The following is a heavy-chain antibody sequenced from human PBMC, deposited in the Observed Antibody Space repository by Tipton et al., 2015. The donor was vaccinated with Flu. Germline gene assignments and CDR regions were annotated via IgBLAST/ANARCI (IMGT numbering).Heavy chain of an antibody. CDR1: GYSIASDYY. Sequence: TLSLTCSVSGYSIASDYYWGWIRQPPGKGLEWIGNIHRTGSTYFNPSLRSRLLISVDTSKNQFSLRLTSVTAADTAVYYCARSTYHYGSGSSDYWGQGTLVTVSS. V-gene: IGHV4-38-2*02. J-gene: IGHJ4*02. CDR3: ARSTYHYGSGSSDY. D-gene: IGHD3-10*01. CDR2: IHRTGST.